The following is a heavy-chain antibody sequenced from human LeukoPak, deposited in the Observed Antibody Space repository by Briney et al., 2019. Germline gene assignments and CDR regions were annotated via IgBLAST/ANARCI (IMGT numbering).Heavy chain of an antibody. Sequence: HAGGFLRLSCAASGFTFSNYAMTWVRQTPGKGLEWVSVISGSGDTTYYPDSVKGRFTISRDNSKNTLYLQMNGLRAEDTALYYCARVPGYGLGTMGWFDPWGRGTLVTVSS. V-gene: IGHV3-23*01. CDR1: GFTFSNYA. J-gene: IGHJ5*02. CDR3: ARVPGYGLGTMGWFDP. CDR2: ISGSGDTT. D-gene: IGHD3-10*01.